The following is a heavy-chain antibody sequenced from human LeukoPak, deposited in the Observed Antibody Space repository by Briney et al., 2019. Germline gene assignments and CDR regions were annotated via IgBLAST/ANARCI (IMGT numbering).Heavy chain of an antibody. J-gene: IGHJ4*02. V-gene: IGHV1-18*01. CDR2: ISAYNGNT. Sequence: ASVKVSCKASGYTFTSHGISWVRQAPGQGLEWMGWISAYNGNTNYAQKFQGRVTITADESTSTAYMELSSLRSEDTAVYYCASKGYYDTPFDYWGQGTLVTVSP. D-gene: IGHD3-22*01. CDR1: GYTFTSHG. CDR3: ASKGYYDTPFDY.